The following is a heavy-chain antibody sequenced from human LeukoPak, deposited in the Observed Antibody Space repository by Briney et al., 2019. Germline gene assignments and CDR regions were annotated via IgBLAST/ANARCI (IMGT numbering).Heavy chain of an antibody. Sequence: ETGGSLRLSCEASGFTVSSFEINWVRQAPGKGLEWVSYISSSGSTIYYADSVKGRFTISRDNAKNSLYLQMNSLRAEDTAVYYCAELGITMIGGVWGKGTTVTISS. J-gene: IGHJ6*04. CDR3: AELGITMIGGV. CDR2: ISSSGSTI. CDR1: GFTVSSFE. D-gene: IGHD3-10*02. V-gene: IGHV3-48*03.